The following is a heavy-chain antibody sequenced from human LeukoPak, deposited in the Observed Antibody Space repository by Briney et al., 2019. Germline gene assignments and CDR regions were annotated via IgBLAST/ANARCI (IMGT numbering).Heavy chain of an antibody. CDR3: ARGSRRTYYDFWSGYPTYYFDY. D-gene: IGHD3-3*01. V-gene: IGHV4-31*03. CDR2: IYYSGST. CDR1: GGSISSGGYY. Sequence: SETLSLTCTVSGGSISSGGYYWSWIRQHPGKGLEWIGYIYYSGSTYHNPSLKSRVTISVDTSKNQFSLKLSSVTAADTAVYYCARGSRRTYYDFWSGYPTYYFDYWGQGTLVTVSS. J-gene: IGHJ4*02.